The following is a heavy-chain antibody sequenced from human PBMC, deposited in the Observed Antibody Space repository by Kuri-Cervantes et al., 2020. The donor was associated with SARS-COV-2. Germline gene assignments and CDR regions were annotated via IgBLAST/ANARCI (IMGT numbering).Heavy chain of an antibody. Sequence: RGSLRLSCAASGFTVSSNYMSWVRQAPGKGREWVSVIYSGGSTYYADSVKGRFTISRDNSKNTLYLQMNSLRAEDTAVYYCARDSGRNSGNAFDIWGQGTRVTVSS. V-gene: IGHV3-53*01. CDR2: IYSGGST. J-gene: IGHJ3*02. D-gene: IGHD1-14*01. CDR3: ARDSGRNSGNAFDI. CDR1: GFTVSSNY.